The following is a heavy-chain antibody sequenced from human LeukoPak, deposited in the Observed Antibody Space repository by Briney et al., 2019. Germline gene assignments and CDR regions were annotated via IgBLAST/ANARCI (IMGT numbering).Heavy chain of an antibody. CDR3: ASKFGESYHYYYGLDV. Sequence: GSLRLSFAAFGFKSSISAMSWVRQAPGKGLEWVSVVGGSGETTNYADSVKGRFTISRDRSKTTVFLQMNSLRVEDTGVYYCASKFGESYHYYYGLDVWGQGTTVTVSS. CDR1: GFKSSISA. J-gene: IGHJ6*02. D-gene: IGHD3-10*01. V-gene: IGHV3-23*01. CDR2: VGGSGETT.